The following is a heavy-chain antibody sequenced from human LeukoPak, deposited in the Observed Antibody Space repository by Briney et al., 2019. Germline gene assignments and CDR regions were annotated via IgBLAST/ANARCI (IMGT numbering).Heavy chain of an antibody. CDR1: EFTFSNYW. Sequence: GGSLRLSCAASEFTFSNYWMHWVRQAPGKGLVWVSNISPDGRTTNYADSGKGLFTISRDNAKNTLYLQMNSLRVEDTAVYYCAGYYSGSSGYVHYRGQGTLVTVSS. CDR2: ISPDGRTT. D-gene: IGHD3-22*01. CDR3: AGYYSGSSGYVHY. V-gene: IGHV3-74*01. J-gene: IGHJ4*02.